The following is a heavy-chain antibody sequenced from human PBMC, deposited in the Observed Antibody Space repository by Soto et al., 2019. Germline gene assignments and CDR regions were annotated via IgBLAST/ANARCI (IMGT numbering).Heavy chain of an antibody. D-gene: IGHD7-27*01. CDR2: IYKSATT. J-gene: IGHJ5*02. CDR3: ARGRYCLTGRCFPNWFDP. Sequence: SETLSLTCSVSGDSISNLDYFWAWIRQPPGQALEYIGYIYKSATTYYNPSFESRVAISVDTSKSQFSLNVTSVTAADTAVYFCARGRYCLTGRCFPNWFDPWGQGILVTVSS. V-gene: IGHV4-30-4*01. CDR1: GDSISNLDYF.